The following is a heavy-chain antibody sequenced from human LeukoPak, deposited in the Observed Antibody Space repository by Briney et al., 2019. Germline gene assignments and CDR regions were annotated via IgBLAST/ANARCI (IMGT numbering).Heavy chain of an antibody. V-gene: IGHV4-59*01. J-gene: IGHJ4*02. CDR2: VAYSGSP. D-gene: IGHD3-22*01. CDR3: ANLDPDSSGYTGKY. Sequence: SETLSLTWTVSGDSISVFYWSWIRQPPGKGLEWVGQVAYSGSPNSNPSLKNRVTMSVDMSKKQISLKLTSLTAADTAVYYCANLDPDSSGYTGKYWGQGTLVTVST. CDR1: GDSISVFY.